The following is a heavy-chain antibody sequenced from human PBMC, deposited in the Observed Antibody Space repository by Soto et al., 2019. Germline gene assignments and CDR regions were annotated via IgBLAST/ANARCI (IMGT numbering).Heavy chain of an antibody. J-gene: IGHJ4*02. CDR1: GYTFTGLY. Sequence: ASVKVSCKASGYTFTGLYIHWVRQAPEQGPEWMGEIGPESGATRYAQKFQGRVTMTRDMSITTVYMELSNLSPDDTAVYYCGRGRSGQIVVFYWGQGTPVTVSS. CDR2: IGPESGAT. CDR3: GRGRSGQIVVFY. D-gene: IGHD5-12*01. V-gene: IGHV1-2*02.